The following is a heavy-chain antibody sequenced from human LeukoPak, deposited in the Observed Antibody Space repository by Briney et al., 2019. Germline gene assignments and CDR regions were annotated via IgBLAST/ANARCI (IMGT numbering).Heavy chain of an antibody. CDR1: GSTFISFW. D-gene: IGHD6-19*01. J-gene: IGHJ4*02. CDR2: IRPGDSET. CDR3: ARAYQQWMSPGILGY. V-gene: IGHV5-51*01. Sequence: EASMQISCNGSGSTFISFWIVWVRQLPGKGVEWVGTIRPGDSETIYSPSFQGQVTISADKSIITAYLQWSDLNSSDTAIYYCARAYQQWMSPGILGYWGQGSLVTVSS.